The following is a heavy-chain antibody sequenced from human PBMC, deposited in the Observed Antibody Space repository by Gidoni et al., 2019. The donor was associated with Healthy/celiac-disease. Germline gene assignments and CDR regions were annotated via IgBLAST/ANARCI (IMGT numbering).Heavy chain of an antibody. D-gene: IGHD6-25*01. CDR3: ARRGAAKGPFDY. CDR2: IYYSGST. V-gene: IGHV4-39*01. CDR1: GGSISSSSYY. J-gene: IGHJ4*02. Sequence: QLQLQESGPGLVTPSETLSLTCTVSGGSISSSSYYWGWIRQPPGKGLEWIGSIYYSGSTYYNPSLKSRVTISVDTSKNQFSLKLSSVTAADTAVYYCARRGAAKGPFDYWGQGTLVTVSS.